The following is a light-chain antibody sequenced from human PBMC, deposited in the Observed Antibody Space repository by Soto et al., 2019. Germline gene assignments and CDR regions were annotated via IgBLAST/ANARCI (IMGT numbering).Light chain of an antibody. Sequence: DIQMTQSPSAMSASVGDRVTITCRASRGISNYLTWFQQKPGEVPKRLIYAASSLQSGVPSRFSGSGSGTEFTLTITSLQPEDFATYFCLQHSSYPLTFGGGTKVEIK. CDR2: AAS. V-gene: IGKV1-17*03. CDR1: RGISNY. CDR3: LQHSSYPLT. J-gene: IGKJ4*01.